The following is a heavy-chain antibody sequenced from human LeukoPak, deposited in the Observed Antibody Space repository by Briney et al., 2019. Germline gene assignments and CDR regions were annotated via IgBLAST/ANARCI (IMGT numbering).Heavy chain of an antibody. D-gene: IGHD6-13*01. J-gene: IGHJ5*02. Sequence: GGSLRLSCAASGFTFSSYSMNWVRQAPGKGLEWVSYISSSSSTIYYADSVKGRFTISRDNAKNSLYLQMNSLRDEDTAVYYCARDRTGYSSSWYIIHNWFDPWGQGTQVTVSS. CDR2: ISSSSSTI. CDR1: GFTFSSYS. CDR3: ARDRTGYSSSWYIIHNWFDP. V-gene: IGHV3-48*02.